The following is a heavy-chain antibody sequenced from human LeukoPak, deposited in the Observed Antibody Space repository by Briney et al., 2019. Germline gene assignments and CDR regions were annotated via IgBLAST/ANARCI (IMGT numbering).Heavy chain of an antibody. CDR1: CGSISSYY. J-gene: IGHJ6*03. CDR3: AREGAYYMDV. V-gene: IGHV4-59*01. Sequence: SETLSLTCTVSCGSISSYYWSWIRQPPGKGLEWIGYIYYSGSTNYNPSLKSRVTISLDTSKNQFSLKLSSVTAADTAVYYCAREGAYYMDVWGKGTTVTVSS. CDR2: IYYSGST. D-gene: IGHD1-26*01.